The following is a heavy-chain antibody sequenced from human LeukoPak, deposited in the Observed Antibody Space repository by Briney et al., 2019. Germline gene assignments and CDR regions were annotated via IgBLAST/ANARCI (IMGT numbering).Heavy chain of an antibody. CDR1: GYTFTGYY. D-gene: IGHD3-22*01. J-gene: IGHJ3*02. CDR2: INPNSGGT. CDR3: ARTHYDSSGYYNPSDAFDI. Sequence: ASVKVSCKASGYTFTGYYMHWVRQAPGHGLEWMGWINPNSGGTNYAQKFQGRVTMTRDTSISTAYMELSRLRSDDTAVYYCARTHYDSSGYYNPSDAFDIWGQGTMVTVSS. V-gene: IGHV1-2*02.